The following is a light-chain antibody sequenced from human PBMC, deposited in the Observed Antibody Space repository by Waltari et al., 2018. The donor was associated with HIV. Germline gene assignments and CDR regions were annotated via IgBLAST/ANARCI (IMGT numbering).Light chain of an antibody. CDR3: QQYNKWPPT. J-gene: IGKJ1*01. CDR1: QSFSSN. CDR2: GAS. Sequence: EIMMTQSPATLSVSPGERASLSCRASQSFSSNLAWYQQKPGQAPRPLIYGASTRATGIPARFSGSGSGTEFTLTISSLQSEDFAVYYCQQYNKWPPTFGQGTKVEIK. V-gene: IGKV3-15*01.